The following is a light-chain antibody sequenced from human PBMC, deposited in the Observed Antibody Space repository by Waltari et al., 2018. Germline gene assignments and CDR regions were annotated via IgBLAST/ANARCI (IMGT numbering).Light chain of an antibody. CDR2: GAS. CDR1: QSVSNN. V-gene: IGKV3-15*01. CDR3: QHYNAWPRA. J-gene: IGKJ1*01. Sequence: EIVMTQSPAILSVSPGERATIPCRASQSVSNNLAWYQQKPGQAPRLLIYGASARATRVPARFSGSGSGTDFTLTISSLQSEDFAVYFCQHYNAWPRAFGQGTRVEIK.